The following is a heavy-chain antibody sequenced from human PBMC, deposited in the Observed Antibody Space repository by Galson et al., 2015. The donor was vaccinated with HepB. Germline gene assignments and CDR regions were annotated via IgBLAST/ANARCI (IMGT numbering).Heavy chain of an antibody. Sequence: SLRLSCAASGFTFSSYSMNWVRQAPGKGLEWVSSISSSSSYIYYADSVKGRFTISRDNAKNSLYLQMNSLRAEDTAVYYCARDFREGLSMAGEYWYFDLWGRGTLVTVSS. CDR1: GFTFSSYS. CDR2: ISSSSSYI. V-gene: IGHV3-21*01. D-gene: IGHD6-19*01. CDR3: ARDFREGLSMAGEYWYFDL. J-gene: IGHJ2*01.